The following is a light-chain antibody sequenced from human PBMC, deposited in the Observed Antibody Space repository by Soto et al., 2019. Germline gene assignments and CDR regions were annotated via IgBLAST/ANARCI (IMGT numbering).Light chain of an antibody. J-gene: IGKJ1*01. Sequence: DIQMTHSPSTLSASVRDRFTTTCRASQTISSWLAWYQQKPGKAPKLLIYKASTLKSGVPSRFSGSGSGTEFTLTISSLQPDDFATYYCQHYNSYSEAFGQATKV. CDR2: KAS. V-gene: IGKV1-5*03. CDR3: QHYNSYSEA. CDR1: QTISSW.